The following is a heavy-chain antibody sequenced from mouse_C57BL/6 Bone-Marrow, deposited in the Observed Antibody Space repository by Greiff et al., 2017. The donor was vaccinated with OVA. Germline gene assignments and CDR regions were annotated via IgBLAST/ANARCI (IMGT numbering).Heavy chain of an antibody. D-gene: IGHD1-1*01. CDR1: GYTFTDYY. CDR2: INPNNGGT. V-gene: IGHV1-26*01. CDR3: ARLGSSSHYYAMDY. Sequence: EVQLQQSGPELVKPGASVKISCKASGYTFTDYYMNWVKQSHGKSLEWIGDINPNNGGTSYNQKFKGKATLTVDKSSSTAYMELRSLTSEDSAVYYCARLGSSSHYYAMDYWGQGTSVTVSS. J-gene: IGHJ4*01.